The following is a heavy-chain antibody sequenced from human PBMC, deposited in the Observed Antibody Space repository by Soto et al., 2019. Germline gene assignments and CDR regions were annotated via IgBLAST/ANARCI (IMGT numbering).Heavy chain of an antibody. J-gene: IGHJ4*02. V-gene: IGHV3-11*06. CDR3: ARYAAEVNTFFDY. CDR2: ISGSSASK. Sequence: QVQLVESGGGLVKPGGSLTLSCAASGFIFNDYYMSWIRQAPGKGLEWVSIISGSSASKKYAGSGKGRFTISRDNAKKSLYLEMNSRRAEDTAVYYCARYAAEVNTFFDYWGQGTLVTVSS. CDR1: GFIFNDYY. D-gene: IGHD4-4*01.